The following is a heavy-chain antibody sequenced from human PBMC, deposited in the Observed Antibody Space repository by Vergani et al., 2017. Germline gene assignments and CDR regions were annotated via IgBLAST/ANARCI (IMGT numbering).Heavy chain of an antibody. Sequence: QVQLVQSGAAVKKSGASVKVSCKTSGYTFSNYHLPWVRQAPGQGLEWMGIINPSGGHTNYAQKFQGRVTMTRDTSTSTVYMELSSLGSEDTAIYYCARGDYGMLTGYRYWGQGTLVTVSA. J-gene: IGHJ4*02. CDR1: GYTFSNYH. D-gene: IGHD3-9*01. CDR2: INPSGGHT. CDR3: ARGDYGMLTGYRY. V-gene: IGHV1-46*03.